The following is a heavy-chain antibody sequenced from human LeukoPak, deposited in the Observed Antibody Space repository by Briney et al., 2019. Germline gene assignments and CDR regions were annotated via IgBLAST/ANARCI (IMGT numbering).Heavy chain of an antibody. V-gene: IGHV4-59*11. CDR3: FRQKTAYDILTGYYSAPFDP. D-gene: IGHD3-9*01. Sequence: SETLSLTCTVSGGSISSHYWSWIRQPPGKGLEWIGYIYYSGSTNYNPSLKSRVTISVDTSKNQFSLKLSSVTAADTAVFFFFRQKTAYDILTGYYSAPFDPWGQGTLVTVSS. J-gene: IGHJ5*02. CDR2: IYYSGST. CDR1: GGSISSHY.